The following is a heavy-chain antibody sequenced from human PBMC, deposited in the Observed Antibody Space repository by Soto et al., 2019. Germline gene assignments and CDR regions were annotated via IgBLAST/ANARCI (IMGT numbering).Heavy chain of an antibody. J-gene: IGHJ5*02. CDR3: ARDPHPVRDSRYNWFDP. V-gene: IGHV3-21*01. CDR1: GFTFSSYS. Sequence: GGSLRLSCAASGFTFSSYSMNWVRQAPGKGLEWVSSISSSSSYIYYADSVKGRFTISRDNAKNSLYLQMNSLRAEDTAVYYCARDPHPVRDSRYNWFDPWGQGTLVTVSS. CDR2: ISSSSSYI. D-gene: IGHD4-4*01.